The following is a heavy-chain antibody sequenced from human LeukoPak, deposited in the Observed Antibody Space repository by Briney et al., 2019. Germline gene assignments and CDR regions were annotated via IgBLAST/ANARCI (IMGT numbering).Heavy chain of an antibody. CDR3: TTDRIYSGSYYEGYYFDY. J-gene: IGHJ4*02. V-gene: IGHV3-15*01. CDR2: IKSKTDGGTT. Sequence: GGSLRLSCAASGFTFSSYWMSWVRQAPGKGLEWVGRIKSKTDGGTTDYAAPVKGRFTISRDDSKNTLYLQMNSLKTEDTAVYYCTTDRIYSGSYYEGYYFDYWGQGTLVTVSS. D-gene: IGHD1-26*01. CDR1: GFTFSSYW.